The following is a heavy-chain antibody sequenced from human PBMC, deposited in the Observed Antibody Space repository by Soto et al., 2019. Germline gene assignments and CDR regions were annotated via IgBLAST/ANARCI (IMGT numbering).Heavy chain of an antibody. CDR3: ARGGGVGVAGSAAFDM. CDR2: INPATGAA. CDR1: GYPVTAYY. V-gene: IGHV1-2*02. J-gene: IGHJ3*02. D-gene: IGHD3-3*01. Sequence: QLHLVQSGAVVKKPGASVTVSCSASGYPVTAYYMHWVRQAPGRGLEWMGGINPATGAAKYTQTFQGRVTMTGDTATSTVFMELSGVTSEDTAVFYCARGGGVGVAGSAAFDMWGQGTLVTVSS.